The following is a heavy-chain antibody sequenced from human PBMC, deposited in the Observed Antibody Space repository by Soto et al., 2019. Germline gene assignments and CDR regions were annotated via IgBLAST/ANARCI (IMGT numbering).Heavy chain of an antibody. Sequence: QVQLAQSGAEVTKPGSSVKVSCKASGGTLNSYTISWLRQAPGQGLEWMGKIIPMLGTADYAQKFQGRITVTADTSTGTAYMELSSLTSEDTSVYFCARANDYTNYGWFDPWGQGTLVTVSS. CDR1: GGTLNSYT. J-gene: IGHJ5*02. V-gene: IGHV1-69*08. D-gene: IGHD4-4*01. CDR2: IIPMLGTA. CDR3: ARANDYTNYGWFDP.